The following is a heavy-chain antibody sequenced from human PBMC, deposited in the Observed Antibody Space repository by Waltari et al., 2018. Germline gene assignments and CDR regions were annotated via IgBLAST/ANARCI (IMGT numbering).Heavy chain of an antibody. CDR2: IRYDGSNK. J-gene: IGHJ4*02. CDR3: AALVATIVGFDY. CDR1: GFTFSSYG. V-gene: IGHV3-30*02. D-gene: IGHD5-12*01. Sequence: QVQLVESGGGVVQPGGSLRLSCAASGFTFSSYGMHWVRQAPGKRLERVAFIRYDGSNKYYADSVKGRFTISRDNSKNTLYLQMNSLRAEDTAVYYCAALVATIVGFDYWGQGTLVTVSS.